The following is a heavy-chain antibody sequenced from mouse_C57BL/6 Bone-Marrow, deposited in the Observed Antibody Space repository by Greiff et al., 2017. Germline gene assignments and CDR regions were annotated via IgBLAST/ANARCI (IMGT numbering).Heavy chain of an antibody. CDR3: ARELFDV. CDR1: GYTFTSYW. V-gene: IGHV1-69*01. CDR2: IDPSDSYT. Sequence: VQLQQPGAELVMPGASVKLSCKASGYTFTSYWMHWVKQRPGQGLEWIGKIDPSDSYTNYNKKFKGKSTLTVEKSSIPAYMQLSSLTAEDSAGCDCARELFDVWGTGTTVTVSS. J-gene: IGHJ1*03.